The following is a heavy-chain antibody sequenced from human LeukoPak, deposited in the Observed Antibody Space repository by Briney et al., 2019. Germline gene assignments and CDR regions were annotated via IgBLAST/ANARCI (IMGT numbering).Heavy chain of an antibody. D-gene: IGHD3-10*01. J-gene: IGHJ6*03. CDR1: GFTFSSYS. CDR3: ARAGSYYYYMDV. CDR2: ISSSSSYI. V-gene: IGHV3-21*01. Sequence: AGGSLRLSCAASGFTFSSYSMNWVRQAPGKGLEWVSSISSSSSYIYYADSVKGRFTISRDNAKNSLYLQMNSLRAEDTAVYYCARAGSYYYYMDVWGKGTTVTISS.